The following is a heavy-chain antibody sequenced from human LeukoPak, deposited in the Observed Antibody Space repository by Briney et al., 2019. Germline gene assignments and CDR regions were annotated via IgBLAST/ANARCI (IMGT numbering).Heavy chain of an antibody. CDR2: IYTSGST. CDR3: ARQWGSSWSGWFDP. J-gene: IGHJ5*02. V-gene: IGHV4-4*07. D-gene: IGHD6-13*01. Sequence: SETLSLTCTVSGGSISSYYWSWIRQPAGKGLEWIGRIYTSGSTNYNPSLKSRVTMSVDTSKNQFSLKLSSVTAADTAVYYCARQWGSSWSGWFDPWGQGTLVTVSS. CDR1: GGSISSYY.